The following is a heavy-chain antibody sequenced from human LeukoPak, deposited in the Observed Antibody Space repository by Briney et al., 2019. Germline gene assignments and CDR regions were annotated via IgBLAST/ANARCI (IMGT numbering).Heavy chain of an antibody. V-gene: IGHV3-30*04. Sequence: SGGSLRLSCAASGFTFSSYAMHWVRQAPGKGLEWVAVISYDGSNKYYADSVKGRFTISRDNSKNTLSPQMNSLTVEDTAVYYCARDLAWGAFDYWGQGTLVTVSS. CDR1: GFTFSSYA. CDR3: ARDLAWGAFDY. CDR2: ISYDGSNK. D-gene: IGHD7-27*01. J-gene: IGHJ4*02.